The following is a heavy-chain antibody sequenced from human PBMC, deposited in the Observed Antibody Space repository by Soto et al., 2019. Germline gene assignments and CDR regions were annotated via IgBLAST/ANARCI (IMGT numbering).Heavy chain of an antibody. Sequence: GSLRLSCAASGFTFSSYAMSWVRQAPGNGLEWVSTITGSGGSTFYADSVKGRFTISRDNSKNTLYLQMNSLRAEDTAIYYCASVDYGAYIPHFDYWGQGTLVTVSS. CDR1: GFTFSSYA. CDR3: ASVDYGAYIPHFDY. D-gene: IGHD4-17*01. J-gene: IGHJ4*02. CDR2: ITGSGGST. V-gene: IGHV3-23*01.